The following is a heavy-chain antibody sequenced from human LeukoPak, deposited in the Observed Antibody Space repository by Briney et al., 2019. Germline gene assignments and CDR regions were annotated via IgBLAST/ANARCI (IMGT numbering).Heavy chain of an antibody. CDR1: GYTFTSYG. D-gene: IGHD2-21*01. J-gene: IGHJ4*02. CDR2: ISAYNGNT. Sequence: ASVKVSCKASGYTFTSYGISWVRQAPGQGLEWMGWISAYNGNTNYAQKLQGRVTMTTDTSTSTAYMELRSLRSDDTAVYYCARVDPYCGGDCYWDYWGQGTQVTVSS. CDR3: ARVDPYCGGDCYWDY. V-gene: IGHV1-18*01.